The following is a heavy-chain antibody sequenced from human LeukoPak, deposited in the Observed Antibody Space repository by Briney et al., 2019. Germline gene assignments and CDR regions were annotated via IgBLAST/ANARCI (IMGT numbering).Heavy chain of an antibody. CDR1: GGSFNDYY. Sequence: SETLSLTCAVYGGSFNDYYWHWIRQPPGKGLEWIGEINHSGSTNYNPSLKSRVTISADTSKNQFSLKLSSATAADTAVYYCASWVTALRRDYWGQGKLVTVSS. J-gene: IGHJ4*02. D-gene: IGHD2-21*02. CDR2: INHSGST. CDR3: ASWVTALRRDY. V-gene: IGHV4-34*01.